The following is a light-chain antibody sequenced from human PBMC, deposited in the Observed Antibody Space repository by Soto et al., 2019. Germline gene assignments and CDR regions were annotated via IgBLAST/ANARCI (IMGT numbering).Light chain of an antibody. CDR2: GAS. V-gene: IGKV1-6*01. J-gene: IGKJ1*01. Sequence: AIQMTQSPSSLSASVGDRLTITCRASQGIRNDLDWYQQKPGKAPKLLIYGASNLQSGVPSRFSGSGSGTDFTLTISSLQPEDFATYYCLQDFNYPWSFGQGTKVEIK. CDR3: LQDFNYPWS. CDR1: QGIRND.